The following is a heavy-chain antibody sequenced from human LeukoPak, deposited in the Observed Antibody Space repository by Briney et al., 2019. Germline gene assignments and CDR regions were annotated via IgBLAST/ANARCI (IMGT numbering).Heavy chain of an antibody. CDR2: IIPILGIA. J-gene: IGHJ4*02. Sequence: ASVKVSCKASGGTFSSYAISWVRQAPGQGLEWMGRIIPILGIANYAQKFQGRVTITADKSTSTAYMELSSLRSEDTAVYYCARDPGDGYNLDYWGQGTLVTVSS. CDR1: GGTFSSYA. CDR3: ARDPGDGYNLDY. D-gene: IGHD5-24*01. V-gene: IGHV1-69*04.